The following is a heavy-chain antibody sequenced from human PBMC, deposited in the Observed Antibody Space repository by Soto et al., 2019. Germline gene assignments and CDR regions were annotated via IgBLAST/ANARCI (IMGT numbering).Heavy chain of an antibody. CDR3: SAVQEAGPSHCAY. CDR1: GGSISDYY. Sequence: QVQLQASGPGLVKSSETLSLTCSVSGGSISDYYWSWIWQPPGKGLRWIEYIYYSGSPNYNPSLKSPVTRSLDTCIYEFCLKLSSVTAADTAVYYCSAVQEAGPSHCAYRGQGTLVAVSS. D-gene: IGHD1-1*01. CDR2: IYYSGSP. J-gene: IGHJ4*02. V-gene: IGHV4-59*01.